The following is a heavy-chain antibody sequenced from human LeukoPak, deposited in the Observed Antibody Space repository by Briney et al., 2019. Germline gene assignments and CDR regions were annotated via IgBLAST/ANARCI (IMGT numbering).Heavy chain of an antibody. CDR1: GFTFSSYA. D-gene: IGHD3-10*01. CDR3: ARDPISMVWGVIMPYYYMDV. V-gene: IGHV3-30-3*01. J-gene: IGHJ6*03. CDR2: ISYDGSNK. Sequence: GRSLRLSCAASGFTFSSYAMHWVRQAPGKGLEWVAVISYDGSNKYYADSVKGRFTISRDNSKNTLYLQMNSLRAEDTAVYYCARDPISMVWGVIMPYYYMDVWGKGTTVTVSS.